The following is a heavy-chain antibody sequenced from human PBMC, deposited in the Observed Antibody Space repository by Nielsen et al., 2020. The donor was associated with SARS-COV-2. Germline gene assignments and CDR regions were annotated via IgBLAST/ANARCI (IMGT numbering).Heavy chain of an antibody. J-gene: IGHJ6*02. CDR2: ISYDGSNK. Sequence: GESLKISCAASGFTFSSYAMSWVRQAPGKGLEWVAVISYDGSNKYYADSVKGRFTISRDNSKNTLYLQMNSLRAEDTAVYYCAKDLGTSSRSDWFGMDVWGQGTTVTVSS. V-gene: IGHV3-30*18. CDR3: AKDLGTSSRSDWFGMDV. CDR1: GFTFSSYA. D-gene: IGHD3-9*01.